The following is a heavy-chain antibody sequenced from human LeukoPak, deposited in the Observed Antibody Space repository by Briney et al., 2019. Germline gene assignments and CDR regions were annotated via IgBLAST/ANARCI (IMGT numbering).Heavy chain of an antibody. D-gene: IGHD7-27*01. CDR3: ARGTNAATGEFDY. V-gene: IGHV4-30-2*01. Sequence: SQTLSLTCAVSRGSFSSGAYAWTWIRQPPGKGLEWIGYIHDTGSTYYKPSLKSRLTMSVDRSKNHFSLQLTSVTAADTAVYFCARGTNAATGEFDYWGQGILVTASS. J-gene: IGHJ4*02. CDR1: RGSFSSGAYA. CDR2: IHDTGST.